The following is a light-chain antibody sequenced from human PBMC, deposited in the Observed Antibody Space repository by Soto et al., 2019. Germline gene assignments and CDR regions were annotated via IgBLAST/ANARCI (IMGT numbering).Light chain of an antibody. J-gene: IGLJ3*02. CDR1: SSDVGGYNY. Sequence: QSALTQPASVSGSPGQSITISCTGTSSDVGGYNYVSWYQQHPANAPKLMIYEVSNRPSGVSHRFSGSKSGNTASLTISGLQAEDEADYYCFSYTTSSTRVFGGGTKLTVL. V-gene: IGLV2-14*01. CDR3: FSYTTSSTRV. CDR2: EVS.